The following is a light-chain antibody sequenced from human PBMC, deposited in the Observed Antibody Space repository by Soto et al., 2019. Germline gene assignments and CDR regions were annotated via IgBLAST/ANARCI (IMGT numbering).Light chain of an antibody. CDR1: SSNIGAGYD. CDR2: GNS. CDR3: HSYDSSLSGVV. J-gene: IGLJ2*01. V-gene: IGLV1-40*01. Sequence: QSVLTQPPSVSGAPGQRVTISCTGSSSNIGAGYDVHWYQQLPGKAPKLLIYGNSNRPSGVPDRFSGSKSGTSASLAITGLQAEDEADYYSHSYDSSLSGVVFGGGTQLTVL.